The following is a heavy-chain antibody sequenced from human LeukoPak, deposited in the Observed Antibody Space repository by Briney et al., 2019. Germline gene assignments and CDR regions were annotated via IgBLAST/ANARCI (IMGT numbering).Heavy chain of an antibody. CDR3: ARLYHRSAYGAFDN. D-gene: IGHD3-3*01. Sequence: PGGSLRLSCAASRFTVSSNYMGWVRQAPGKGLEWVSVLYSDGTTYYPDSVKGRFTISRDNSQNTLYLQLHSLRAEDTAVYYCARLYHRSAYGAFDNWGQGTMVTVSS. V-gene: IGHV3-66*02. CDR2: LYSDGTT. J-gene: IGHJ3*02. CDR1: RFTVSSNY.